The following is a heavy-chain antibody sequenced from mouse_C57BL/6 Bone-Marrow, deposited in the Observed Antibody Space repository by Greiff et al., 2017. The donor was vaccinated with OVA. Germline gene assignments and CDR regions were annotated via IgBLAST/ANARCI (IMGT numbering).Heavy chain of an antibody. CDR3: TRWEYYGSGPWFAY. D-gene: IGHD1-1*01. CDR2: IDPETGGT. V-gene: IGHV1-15*01. CDR1: GYTFTDYE. Sequence: QVQLQQSGAELVRPGASVTLSCKASGYTFTDYEMHWVKQTPVHGLEWIGAIDPETGGTAYNQKFKGKAILTADKSSSTAYMELRSLTSEDSAVYYCTRWEYYGSGPWFAYWGQGTLVTVSA. J-gene: IGHJ3*01.